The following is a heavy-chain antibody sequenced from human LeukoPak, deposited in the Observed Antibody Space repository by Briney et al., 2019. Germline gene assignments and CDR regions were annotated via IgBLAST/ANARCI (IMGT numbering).Heavy chain of an antibody. CDR1: GFTFSSYA. D-gene: IGHD2-2*02. J-gene: IGHJ4*02. Sequence: GGSLRLSCAASGFTFSSYAMSWVRQAPGKGLEWVAFIRYDGSNKYYADSVKGRFTISRDNSKNTLYLQMNSLRAEDTAVYYCAKVRSDQLLYGDYWGQGTLVTVSS. CDR2: IRYDGSNK. CDR3: AKVRSDQLLYGDY. V-gene: IGHV3-30*02.